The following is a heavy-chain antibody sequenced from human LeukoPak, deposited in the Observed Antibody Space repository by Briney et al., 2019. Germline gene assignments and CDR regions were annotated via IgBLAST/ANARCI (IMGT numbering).Heavy chain of an antibody. J-gene: IGHJ4*02. CDR2: IRYDGSNK. CDR3: AKSPRRLIVVVPAALDY. Sequence: PGGSLRLSCAASGFTFSSYGMHWVRQAPGKGLERVAFIRYDGSNKYYADSVKGRFTISRDNSKNTLYLQMNSLRAEDTAVYYCAKSPRRLIVVVPAALDYWGQGTLVTVSS. V-gene: IGHV3-30*02. D-gene: IGHD2-2*01. CDR1: GFTFSSYG.